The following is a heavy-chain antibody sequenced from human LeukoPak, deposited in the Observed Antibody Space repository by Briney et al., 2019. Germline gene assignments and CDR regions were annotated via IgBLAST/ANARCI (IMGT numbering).Heavy chain of an antibody. V-gene: IGHV3-48*01. CDR1: GFTFSRYS. D-gene: IGHD4-17*01. J-gene: IGHJ6*02. CDR3: ARDSTARIYYYGMDV. Sequence: GGSLKLSCAASGFTFSRYSMNWVRQAPGKGLEWVSYISSSSSTIYYADSVKGRFTISRDNAKNSLYLQMNSLRAEDTAVYYCARDSTARIYYYGMDVWGQGTTVTVSS. CDR2: ISSSSSTI.